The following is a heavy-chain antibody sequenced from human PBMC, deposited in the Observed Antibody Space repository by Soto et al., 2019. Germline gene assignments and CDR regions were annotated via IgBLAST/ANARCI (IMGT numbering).Heavy chain of an antibody. J-gene: IGHJ4*02. CDR1: GFTFDDYA. CDR3: AKGTTGTTSWPFVY. V-gene: IGHV3-9*01. CDR2: ISWNSGSI. D-gene: IGHD1-7*01. Sequence: GGSLRLSCAASGFTFDDYAMHWVRQAPGKGLEWVSGISWNSGSIGYADSVKGRFTISRDNAKNSLYLQMNSLRAEDTALYYCAKGTTGTTSWPFVYWGQGTLVTVSS.